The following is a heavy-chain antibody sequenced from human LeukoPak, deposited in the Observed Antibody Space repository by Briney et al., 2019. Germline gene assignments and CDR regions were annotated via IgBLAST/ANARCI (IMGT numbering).Heavy chain of an antibody. V-gene: IGHV3-48*04. D-gene: IGHD5-18*01. CDR1: GFTFSNYA. Sequence: GGSLRLSCAASGFTFSNYAMTWVRQAPGKGLEWVSYISSSSTVIYYADSVKGRFTISRDNAKNSLYLQMNSLRAEDTAMYYCAIDTAMVIFDYWGQGTLVTVSS. J-gene: IGHJ4*02. CDR3: AIDTAMVIFDY. CDR2: ISSSSTVI.